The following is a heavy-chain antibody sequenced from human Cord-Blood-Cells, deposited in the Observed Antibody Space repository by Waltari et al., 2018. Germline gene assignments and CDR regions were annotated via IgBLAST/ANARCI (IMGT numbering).Heavy chain of an antibody. CDR3: ATAGDYGGNSVFAFDI. V-gene: IGHV1-24*01. CDR1: ASTPAELS. D-gene: IGHD4-17*01. Sequence: QVQLVQSGDEVQHPGASVKYPCKVSASTPAELSMPWVRQAPGKGLEWMGGFDPEDGETIYAQKFQGRVTMTEDTSTDTAYMELSGLRSEDTAVYYCATAGDYGGNSVFAFDIWGQGTMVTVSS. J-gene: IGHJ3*02. CDR2: FDPEDGET.